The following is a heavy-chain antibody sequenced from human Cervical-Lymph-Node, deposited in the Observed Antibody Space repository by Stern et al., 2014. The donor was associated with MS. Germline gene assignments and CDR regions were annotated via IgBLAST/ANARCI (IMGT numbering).Heavy chain of an antibody. CDR1: GFSFSRYA. Sequence: VQLVQSGGGVVQPGRSLRLSCAASGFSFSRYAMHWVRQAPGKGMEWVALIWYDGSTPYYADSVTGRFSISRDNYKNTLYLQMNSLRAEATAVYYCASAYSSSHYYFDYWGQGTLVTVSS. J-gene: IGHJ4*02. CDR3: ASAYSSSHYYFDY. D-gene: IGHD6-13*01. CDR2: IWYDGSTP. V-gene: IGHV3-33*01.